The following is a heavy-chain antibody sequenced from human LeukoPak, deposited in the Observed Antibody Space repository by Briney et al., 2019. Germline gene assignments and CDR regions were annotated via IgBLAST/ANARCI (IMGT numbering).Heavy chain of an antibody. CDR1: GFTFSGYA. CDR2: ISGSGGST. D-gene: IGHD2-15*01. CDR3: AKAPPQSIVVVVAATPDLFDY. Sequence: PGGSLRLSCAASGFTFSGYAMSWVRQAPGKGLEWVSAISGSGGSTYYADSVKGRFTISRDNSKNTLYLQMNSLRAEETAVYYCAKAPPQSIVVVVAATPDLFDYWGQGTLVTVSS. V-gene: IGHV3-23*01. J-gene: IGHJ4*02.